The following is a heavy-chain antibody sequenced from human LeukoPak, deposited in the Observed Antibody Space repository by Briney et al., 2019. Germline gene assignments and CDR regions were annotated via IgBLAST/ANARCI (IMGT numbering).Heavy chain of an antibody. CDR3: ARLVNATHFDY. Sequence: PSETLSLTCTVSGGSISSGSYYWSWIRQPAGKGLEWIGRIYTSGSTNYNPSLKSRVTISVDTSKNQFSLKLSSVTAADTAVYYCARLVNATHFDYWGQGTLVTVSS. CDR2: IYTSGST. D-gene: IGHD2-21*01. CDR1: GGSISSGSYY. V-gene: IGHV4-61*02. J-gene: IGHJ4*02.